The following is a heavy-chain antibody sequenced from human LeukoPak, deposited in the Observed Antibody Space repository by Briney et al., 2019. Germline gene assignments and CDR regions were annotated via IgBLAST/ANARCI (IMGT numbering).Heavy chain of an antibody. CDR2: MNPNSGNT. V-gene: IGHV1-8*01. CDR3: ARGPGDYYYYYGMDV. D-gene: IGHD7-27*01. J-gene: IGHJ6*02. Sequence: ASVTVSCKASGYTFTIYDINWVRQAPGQGLEWMGWMNPNSGNTGYAQKFQGRVTITRNTSISTAYMELSSLRSEDTAVYYCARGPGDYYYYYGMDVWGQGTTVTVSS. CDR1: GYTFTIYD.